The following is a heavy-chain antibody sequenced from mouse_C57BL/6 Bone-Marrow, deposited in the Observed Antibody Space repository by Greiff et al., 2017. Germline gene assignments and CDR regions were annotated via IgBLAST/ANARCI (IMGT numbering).Heavy chain of an antibody. V-gene: IGHV1-19*01. CDR2: INPYNGGT. Sequence: EVQLQQSGPVLVKPGASVKISCKASGYTFTDYYMNWVKQSHGKSLEWIGVINPYNGGTSYNQKFKGKATLTVDKSSSTAYMELNSLTSEDSAVYYCARKYGSYFDYWGKGTTLTVSS. CDR1: GYTFTDYY. J-gene: IGHJ2*01. CDR3: ARKYGSYFDY. D-gene: IGHD1-1*01.